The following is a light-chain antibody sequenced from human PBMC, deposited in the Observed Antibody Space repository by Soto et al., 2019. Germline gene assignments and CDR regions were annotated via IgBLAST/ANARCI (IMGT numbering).Light chain of an antibody. Sequence: EIVMTQSPATLSLSPGERATLSCRASQSVGKYLVWYQQKPGQAPRLLIYDASNRATGIPARFSGSGSGTDFTLTISSLEPEDLAVYYCQQYVTSPRTFGQGT. CDR2: DAS. V-gene: IGKV3-11*01. J-gene: IGKJ1*01. CDR1: QSVGKY. CDR3: QQYVTSPRT.